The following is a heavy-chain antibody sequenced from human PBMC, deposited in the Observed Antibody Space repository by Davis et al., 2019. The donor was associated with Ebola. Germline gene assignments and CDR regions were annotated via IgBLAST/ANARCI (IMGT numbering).Heavy chain of an antibody. CDR3: ARVESIAVAGYYYYYYGMDV. Sequence: PGGSLRLSCAASGFTFSGSAMHWVRQASGKGLEWVGRIRSKANSYATAYAASVKGRFTISRDDSKNTAYLQMNSLKTEDTAVYYCARVESIAVAGYYYYYYGMDVWGQGTTVTVSS. CDR1: GFTFSGSA. J-gene: IGHJ6*02. D-gene: IGHD6-19*01. V-gene: IGHV3-73*01. CDR2: IRSKANSYAT.